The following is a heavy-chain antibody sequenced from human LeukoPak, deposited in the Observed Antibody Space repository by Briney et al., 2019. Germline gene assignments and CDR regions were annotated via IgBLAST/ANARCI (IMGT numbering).Heavy chain of an antibody. CDR2: IYYSGST. CDR1: GGSISSYY. J-gene: IGHJ5*02. CDR3: ARGIIAAANWFDP. Sequence: SETLSLTCTVSGGSISSYYWSWIRQPPGKGLEWIGYIYYSGSTNYNPSLKSRVTISVDTSKNQFSLKLSSVTAADTAVYYCARGIIAAANWFDPWGQGTLVTVSS. V-gene: IGHV4-59*01. D-gene: IGHD6-13*01.